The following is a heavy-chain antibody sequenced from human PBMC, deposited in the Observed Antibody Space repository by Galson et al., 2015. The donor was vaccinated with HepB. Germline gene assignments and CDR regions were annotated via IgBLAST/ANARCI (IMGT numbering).Heavy chain of an antibody. CDR1: GYTFTSYY. CDR3: AGTQGIAAAGNYYYYGMDV. J-gene: IGHJ6*02. CDR2: INPSGGST. D-gene: IGHD6-13*01. Sequence: SVKVSCKASGYTFTSYYMHWVRQAPGQGLEWMGIINPSGGSTSYAQKFQGRVTMTRDTSTSTVYMELSSLRSEDTAVYYCAGTQGIAAAGNYYYYGMDVWGQGTTVTVSS. V-gene: IGHV1-46*03.